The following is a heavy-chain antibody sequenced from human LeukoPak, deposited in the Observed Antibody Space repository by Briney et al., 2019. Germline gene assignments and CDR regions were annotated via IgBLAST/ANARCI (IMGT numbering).Heavy chain of an antibody. CDR1: GFTFSDYY. V-gene: IGHV3-11*01. J-gene: IGHJ4*02. CDR2: ISSSGSTI. D-gene: IGHD2-2*01. Sequence: GRSLRLSCAASGFTFSDYYMSWIRQAPGKGLEWVSYISSSGSTIYYADSVKGRFTISRDNAKNSLYLQMNSLRAEDTAVYYCARVYCSSTSCPGDYWGQGILVTVSS. CDR3: ARVYCSSTSCPGDY.